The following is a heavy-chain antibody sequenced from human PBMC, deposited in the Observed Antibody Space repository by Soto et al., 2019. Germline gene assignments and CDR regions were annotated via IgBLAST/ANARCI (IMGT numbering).Heavy chain of an antibody. V-gene: IGHV1-46*01. D-gene: IGHD6-6*01. CDR1: GYTFTSYY. J-gene: IGHJ3*02. Sequence: QVQLVQSGAEVKKPGASVKVSCKASGYTFTSYYLHWVRQAPGQGLEWMGIINPSGGSTSYAQKSQGRVTMTRDTSTITVYMELSSLRSEDTAVYYCAREGPYSSSSGAFDIWGQGTMVTVSS. CDR3: AREGPYSSSSGAFDI. CDR2: INPSGGST.